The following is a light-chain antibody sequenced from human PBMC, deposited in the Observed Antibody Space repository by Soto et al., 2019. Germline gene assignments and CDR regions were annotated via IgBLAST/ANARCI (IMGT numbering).Light chain of an antibody. CDR1: QSLSGNY. Sequence: EIVLTQSPGTLSLSPGERVTLSCRASQSLSGNYLAWYQQKPGQAPRFLIYGASNRATGIPDRFSGGGSGTVFALTINRLEPEDCAVYYCQQYGHSPITFGQGTRLEIK. V-gene: IGKV3-20*01. CDR3: QQYGHSPIT. J-gene: IGKJ5*01. CDR2: GAS.